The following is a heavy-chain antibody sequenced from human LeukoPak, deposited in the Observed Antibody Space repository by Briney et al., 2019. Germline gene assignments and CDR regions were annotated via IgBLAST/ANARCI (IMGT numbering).Heavy chain of an antibody. CDR1: GGSISSGSYY. CDR3: ARERVLRGIFGVVTNGPFDY. Sequence: SETLSLTCTVSGGSISSGSYYWSWIRQPAGKGLEWIGRIYTSGSTNYNPSLKSRVTISVDTSKNLFSLKLSSVTAADTAVYYCARERVLRGIFGVVTNGPFDYWGQGTLVTVSS. CDR2: IYTSGST. D-gene: IGHD3-3*01. J-gene: IGHJ4*02. V-gene: IGHV4-61*02.